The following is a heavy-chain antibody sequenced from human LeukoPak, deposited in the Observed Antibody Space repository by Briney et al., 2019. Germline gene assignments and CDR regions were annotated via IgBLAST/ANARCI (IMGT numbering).Heavy chain of an antibody. CDR3: AKGVDASGIYYYFYMDV. J-gene: IGHJ6*03. D-gene: IGHD3-16*01. CDR1: GFTFSNFA. V-gene: IGHV3-23*01. CDR2: ISGSGGGR. Sequence: GGSLRLFRAASGFTFSNFAMTWVRQAPGKGLEWVSGISGSGGGRYYADSVKGRFTISRDNSKNTLYLQMNNLRAEDTAVYYCAKGVDASGIYYYFYMDVWGKGTTVTVSS.